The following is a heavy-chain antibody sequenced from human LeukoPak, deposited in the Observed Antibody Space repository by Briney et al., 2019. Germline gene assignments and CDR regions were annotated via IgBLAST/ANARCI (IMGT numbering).Heavy chain of an antibody. J-gene: IGHJ4*02. CDR2: ISGSGGST. CDR3: AKAHLYCSGGSCYSDPFDY. Sequence: QPGRSLRLSCAASGFTFSSYAMSWVRQAPGKGLEWVSAISGSGGSTYYADSVKGRFTISRDNSKNMLYLQMNSLRAEDTAVYYCAKAHLYCSGGSCYSDPFDYWGQGTLVTVSS. V-gene: IGHV3-23*01. D-gene: IGHD2-15*01. CDR1: GFTFSSYA.